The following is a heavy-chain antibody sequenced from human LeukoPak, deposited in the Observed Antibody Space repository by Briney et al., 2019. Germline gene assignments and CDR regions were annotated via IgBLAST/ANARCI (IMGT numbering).Heavy chain of an antibody. J-gene: IGHJ4*02. Sequence: SETLSLTCTVSGGSISSYYWSWIRQPAGKGLQWIGRIYTSGSTNYNPSLKSRVTISVDTSKNQFSLKLSSVTAADTAVYYCARLEDREGLYYFDYWGQGTLVTVSS. CDR2: IYTSGST. CDR1: GGSISSYY. CDR3: ARLEDREGLYYFDY. D-gene: IGHD2-15*01. V-gene: IGHV4-4*07.